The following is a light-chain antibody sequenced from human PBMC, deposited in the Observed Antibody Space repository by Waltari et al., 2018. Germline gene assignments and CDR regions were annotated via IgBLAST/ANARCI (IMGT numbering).Light chain of an antibody. Sequence: YQQPPSKAPKLIIYDVSNRPSGVSNRFSGSKSVNTASLTISGLQAEDEADYYCSSYTSNSTPYVFGTGTKVSVL. V-gene: IGLV2-14*03. CDR2: DVS. CDR3: SSYTSNSTPYV. J-gene: IGLJ1*01.